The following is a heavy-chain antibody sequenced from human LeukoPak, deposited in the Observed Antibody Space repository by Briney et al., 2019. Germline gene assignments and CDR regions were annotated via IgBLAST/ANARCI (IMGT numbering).Heavy chain of an antibody. CDR2: IYYSGST. D-gene: IGHD2-2*01. J-gene: IGHJ4*02. V-gene: IGHV4-59*01. CDR3: ARLFGYCSSTSCSDY. Sequence: SETLSLTCTVSGGSISSYYWSWIRQPPGKGLEWIGYIYYSGSTNYNPSLKSRVTISVDTSKNQFSLKLSSVTAADTAVYYCARLFGYCSSTSCSDYWGQGTLVTVSS. CDR1: GGSISSYY.